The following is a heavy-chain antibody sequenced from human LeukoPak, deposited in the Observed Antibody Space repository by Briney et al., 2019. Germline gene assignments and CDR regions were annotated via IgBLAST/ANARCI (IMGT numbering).Heavy chain of an antibody. CDR2: ITPIFHTP. J-gene: IGHJ6*02. D-gene: IGHD1-1*01. Sequence: SVKVSCTASGGTFRICAFTWVRQAPGQGLEWMGGITPIFHTPNYAQKFQGRVTISADESTTTAYMELTSLRSDDTAVYYCAREDWNPPYFYYGMGVWGQGTMVTVSS. CDR1: GGTFRICA. CDR3: AREDWNPPYFYYGMGV. V-gene: IGHV1-69*13.